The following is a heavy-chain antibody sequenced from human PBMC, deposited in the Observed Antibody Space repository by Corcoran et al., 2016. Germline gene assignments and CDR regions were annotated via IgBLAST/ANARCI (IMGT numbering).Heavy chain of an antibody. D-gene: IGHD3-3*01. V-gene: IGHV3-48*04. J-gene: IGHJ6*02. Sequence: EVQLVESGGGLVQPGGSLRLSCAASGFTFSSYSMNWVRQAPGKGLEWVSYISSSSSTIYYADSVKGRFTISRDNAKNSLYLQMNSLRAEDTAVYYCAREGGFWSGYYYYYGMDVWGQGTTVTVSS. CDR1: GFTFSSYS. CDR3: AREGGFWSGYYYYYGMDV. CDR2: ISSSSSTI.